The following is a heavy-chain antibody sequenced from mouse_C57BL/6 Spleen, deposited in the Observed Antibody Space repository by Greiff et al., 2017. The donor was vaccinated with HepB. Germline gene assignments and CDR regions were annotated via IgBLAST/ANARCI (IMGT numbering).Heavy chain of an antibody. CDR2: ISDGGSYT. CDR3: ARDGGDYYGSSYGYFDY. D-gene: IGHD1-1*01. V-gene: IGHV5-4*01. J-gene: IGHJ2*01. CDR1: GFTFSSYA. Sequence: EVQRVESGGGLVKPGGSLKLSCAASGFTFSSYAMSWVRQTPEKRLEWVATISDGGSYTYYPDNVKGRFTISRDNAKNNLYLQMSHLKSEDTAMYYCARDGGDYYGSSYGYFDYWGQGTTLTVSS.